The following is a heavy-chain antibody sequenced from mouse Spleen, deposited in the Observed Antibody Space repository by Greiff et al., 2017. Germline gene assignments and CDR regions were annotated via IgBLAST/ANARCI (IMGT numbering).Heavy chain of an antibody. V-gene: IGHV3-6*01. D-gene: IGHD2-2*01. CDR3: ARDGGYLYYFDY. CDR2: ISYDGSN. J-gene: IGHJ2*01. CDR1: GYSITSGYY. Sequence: EVKLVESGPGLVKPSQSLSLTCSVTGYSITSGYYWNWIRQFPGNKLEWMGYISYDGSNNYNPSLKNRISITRDTSKNQFFLKLNSVTTEDTATYYCARDGGYLYYFDYWGQGTTLTVSS.